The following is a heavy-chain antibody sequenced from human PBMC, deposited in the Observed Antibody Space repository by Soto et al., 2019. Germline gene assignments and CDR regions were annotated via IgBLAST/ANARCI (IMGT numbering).Heavy chain of an antibody. Sequence: PSATLCLTCTVSCDSVTSGDYCLSWIRQPPGKGLEWIVHIYYVVITNYIPSLKSRVTISLDTPNNQLPLKVTSVTAADTAVYYCAMIPVDTYMIYWFDPWGQGTLVPVSS. CDR1: CDSVTSGDYC. D-gene: IGHD3-16*01. V-gene: IGHV4-61*08. J-gene: IGHJ5*01. CDR2: IYYVVIT. CDR3: AMIPVDTYMIYWFDP.